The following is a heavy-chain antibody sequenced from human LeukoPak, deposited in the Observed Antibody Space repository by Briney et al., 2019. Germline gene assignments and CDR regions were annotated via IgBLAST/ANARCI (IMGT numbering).Heavy chain of an antibody. J-gene: IGHJ3*02. D-gene: IGHD3-22*01. CDR2: IYPSDSDT. CDR3: ARHAPYYYDSKDAFDI. CDR1: GYSFSSYW. V-gene: IGHV5-51*01. Sequence: GESLKISCKASGYSFSSYWIGWVRQMPGKGLEWKGIIYPSDSDTRYSPSFQGQVTISADKSISTTYLQWSSLKASDTAMYYCARHAPYYYDSKDAFDIWGQGTMVTVSS.